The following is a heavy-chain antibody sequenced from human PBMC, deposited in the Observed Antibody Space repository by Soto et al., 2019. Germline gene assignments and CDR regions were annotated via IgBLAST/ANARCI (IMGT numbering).Heavy chain of an antibody. CDR2: IIPIVGTA. CDR3: ARGEMATHHPDY. J-gene: IGHJ4*02. V-gene: IGHV1-69*01. D-gene: IGHD5-12*01. CDR1: GGTFSSYA. Sequence: QVQLVQSGAEVKKPGSSVKVSCKASGGTFSSYAISWVRQAPGQGLEWMGGIIPIVGTANYAQKFQGRVTIPADEATSTAYMELSSLRSADTAVYYCARGEMATHHPDYWGQGTLVTVSS.